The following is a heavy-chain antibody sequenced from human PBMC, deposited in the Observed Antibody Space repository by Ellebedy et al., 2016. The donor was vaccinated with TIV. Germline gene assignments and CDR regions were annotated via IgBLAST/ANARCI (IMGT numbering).Heavy chain of an antibody. Sequence: ASVKVSXKASGYTFTGTDYYMHWVRQAPGQGLEWMGWINPKSGGTNYARKFQGRVTMTRDTSTSTAYMELSRLRSDDTAVFYCARGFVWFSYAFDIWGQGTMVTVSP. CDR2: INPKSGGT. CDR3: ARGFVWFSYAFDI. V-gene: IGHV1-2*02. J-gene: IGHJ3*02. CDR1: GYTFTGTDYY. D-gene: IGHD2-21*01.